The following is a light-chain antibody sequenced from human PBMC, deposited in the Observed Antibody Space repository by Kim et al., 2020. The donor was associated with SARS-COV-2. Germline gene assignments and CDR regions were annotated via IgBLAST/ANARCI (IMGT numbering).Light chain of an antibody. CDR2: DDS. CDR1: NIGSKS. CDR3: QVWDSSSDHHVV. J-gene: IGLJ2*01. Sequence: SYELTQPPSVSVAPGKTARITCGGNNIGSKSVHWYQQKPGQAPVLVVYDDSDRPPGIPERFSGSNSGNTATLTISRVEAGDEADYYCQVWDSSSDHHVVFGGGTQLTVL. V-gene: IGLV3-21*03.